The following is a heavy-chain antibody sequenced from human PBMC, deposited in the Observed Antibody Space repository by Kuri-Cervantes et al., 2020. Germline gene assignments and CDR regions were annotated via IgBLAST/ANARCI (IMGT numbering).Heavy chain of an antibody. CDR2: INAGNGDT. V-gene: IGHV1-3*01. Sequence: ASVKVSCKASGYTFTSYAMHWVRQAPGQRLEWMGWINAGNGDTKYSQKFQGRVAITRDTSASTAYMELSSLRSEDTAVYYCARPRIHKYEDTFDIWGQGTMVTVSS. CDR1: GYTFTSYA. J-gene: IGHJ3*02. CDR3: ARPRIHKYEDTFDI. D-gene: IGHD5-18*01.